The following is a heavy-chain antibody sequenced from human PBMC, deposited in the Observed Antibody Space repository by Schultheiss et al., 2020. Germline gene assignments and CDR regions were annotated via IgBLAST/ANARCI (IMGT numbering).Heavy chain of an antibody. J-gene: IGHJ5*02. CDR1: GGSISSGGYY. Sequence: SETLSLTCTVSGGSISSGGYYWSWIRQHPGKGLEWIGYIYYSGSTYYNPSLKSRVTISVDTSKNPFALNLSSVTAAVTAVYYCARGRNAVAGRNWFDPWGQGTLVTVSS. V-gene: IGHV4-31*03. CDR3: ARGRNAVAGRNWFDP. CDR2: IYYSGST. D-gene: IGHD6-19*01.